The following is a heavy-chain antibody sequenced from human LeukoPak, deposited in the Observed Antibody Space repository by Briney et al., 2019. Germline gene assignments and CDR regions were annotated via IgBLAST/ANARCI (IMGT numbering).Heavy chain of an antibody. D-gene: IGHD3-22*01. J-gene: IGHJ4*02. CDR2: ISHDGSNK. CDR1: GFTFSSYA. CDR3: AKGRNPYDSSGYFDY. Sequence: GGSLRLSCAASGFTFSSYAMHWVRQAPGKGLEWVAVISHDGSNKFYADSVKGRFTISRDDSKNTLDLEMNSLRAEDTAVYYCAKGRNPYDSSGYFDYWGQGTLVTVSS. V-gene: IGHV3-30*04.